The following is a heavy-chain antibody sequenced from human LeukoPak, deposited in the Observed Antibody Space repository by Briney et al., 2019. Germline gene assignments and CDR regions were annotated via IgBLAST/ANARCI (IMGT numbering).Heavy chain of an antibody. D-gene: IGHD1-26*01. CDR2: ISYSGSA. CDR3: ARVRQWEILGAFDL. V-gene: IGHV4-30-4*07. J-gene: IGHJ3*01. CDR1: GASVTHGGFS. Sequence: NPSETLSLTCAVSGASVTHGGFSWTWVRQPPGKGLEWLALISYSGSAHYTLSLKSRLSISVDTSKNQFSLKLTSVTAADTAVYYCARVRQWEILGAFDLWGQGTTVTVSS.